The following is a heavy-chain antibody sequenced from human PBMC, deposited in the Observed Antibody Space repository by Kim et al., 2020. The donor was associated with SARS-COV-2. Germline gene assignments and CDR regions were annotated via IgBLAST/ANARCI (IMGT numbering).Heavy chain of an antibody. V-gene: IGHV4-39*01. J-gene: IGHJ4*02. CDR3: ARHSLRFLEWPDDY. D-gene: IGHD3-3*01. CDR2: IYYSGST. CDR1: GGSISSSSYY. Sequence: SETLSLTCTVSGGSISSSSYYWGWIRQPPGKGLEWIGSIYYSGSTYYNPSLKSRVTISVDTSKNQFSLKLSSVTAADTAVYYCARHSLRFLEWPDDYWGQGTLVTVSS.